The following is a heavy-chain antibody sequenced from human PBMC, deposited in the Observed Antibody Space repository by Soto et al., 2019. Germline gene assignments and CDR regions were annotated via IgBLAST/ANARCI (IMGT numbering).Heavy chain of an antibody. CDR1: GFAFSTYV. Sequence: GGSLRISCAASGFAFSTYVMNWVRQAPGKGLEWVSYINSGSSLIYYADSVRGRFTISRDNAKNLLYLQMDSLRAEDTAVYYCARTIVGATVRFDYWGQGTQVTVSS. CDR3: ARTIVGATVRFDY. D-gene: IGHD1-26*01. CDR2: INSGSSLI. J-gene: IGHJ4*02. V-gene: IGHV3-48*01.